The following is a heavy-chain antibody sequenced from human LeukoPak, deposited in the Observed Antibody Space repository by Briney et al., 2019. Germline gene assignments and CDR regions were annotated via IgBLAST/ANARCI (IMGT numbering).Heavy chain of an antibody. Sequence: GASVKVSCKASGYTFTSYAMHWVRQAPGQRLEWMGWINAGNGNTKYPQKFQGRVTITRDTSASTAYMELSSLRSEDTAVYYCARDLPKGYCSGGSCYNNWFDPWGQGTLVTVSS. CDR1: GYTFTSYA. V-gene: IGHV1-3*01. D-gene: IGHD2-15*01. CDR2: INAGNGNT. J-gene: IGHJ5*02. CDR3: ARDLPKGYCSGGSCYNNWFDP.